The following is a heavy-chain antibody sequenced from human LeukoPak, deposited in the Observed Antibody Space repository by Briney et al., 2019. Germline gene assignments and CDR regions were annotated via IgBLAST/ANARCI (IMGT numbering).Heavy chain of an antibody. CDR2: ISSSGSTI. CDR1: GFTFSSYE. J-gene: IGHJ6*04. CDR3: AELGITMIGGV. V-gene: IGHV3-48*03. D-gene: IGHD3-10*02. Sequence: PGGSLRLSCAASGFTFSSYETNWVRQAPGKGLEWVSYISSSGSTIYYADSVKGRFTISRHNAKNSLYLQMNSLRAEDTAVYYCAELGITMIGGVWGKGTTVTISS.